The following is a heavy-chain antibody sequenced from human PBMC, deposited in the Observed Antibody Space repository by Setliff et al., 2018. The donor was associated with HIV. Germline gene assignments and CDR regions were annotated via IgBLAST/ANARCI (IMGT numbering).Heavy chain of an antibody. CDR3: ARVPTSSWYVTTQRTKEYFHH. CDR2: VYHSGST. D-gene: IGHD6-13*01. J-gene: IGHJ1*01. V-gene: IGHV4-38-2*01. CDR1: GYSISTAYY. Sequence: PSETLSLTCAVSGYSISTAYYWGWIRQPPGKGLEWIGSVYHSGSTYYNPSLKSRVTISEDTSRNQFSLRLSSVTAADTAIYYCARVPTSSWYVTTQRTKEYFHHWGQGTLVTVSS.